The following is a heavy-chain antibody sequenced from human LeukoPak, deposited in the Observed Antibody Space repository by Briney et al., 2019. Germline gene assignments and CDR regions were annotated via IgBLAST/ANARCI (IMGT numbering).Heavy chain of an antibody. CDR3: ARGDNWFDP. CDR2: IYGGGTT. CDR1: GFTVSSNY. J-gene: IGHJ5*02. V-gene: IGHV3-53*01. Sequence: GSLRLSCVPSGFTVSSNYMTWVRQAPGKGLEWVSVIYGGGTTYYADSVKGRFTISRDNSKNTVYLQMNSLRAEDTAVYYCARGDNWFDPWGQGTLVTVSS.